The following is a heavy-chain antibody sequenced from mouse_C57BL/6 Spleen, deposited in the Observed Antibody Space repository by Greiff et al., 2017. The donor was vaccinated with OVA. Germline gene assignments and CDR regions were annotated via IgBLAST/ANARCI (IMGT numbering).Heavy chain of an antibody. D-gene: IGHD1-1*01. V-gene: IGHV1-82*01. CDR2: IYPGDGDT. CDR3: ARSEYYGSSYFDY. CDR1: GYAFSSSW. Sequence: VKLQQSGPELVKPGASVKISCKASGYAFSSSWMNWVKQRPGKGLEWIGRIYPGDGDTNYNGKFKGTATLTADKSSSTAYMQLSSLTSEDSAVYFCARSEYYGSSYFDYWGQGTTLTVSS. J-gene: IGHJ2*01.